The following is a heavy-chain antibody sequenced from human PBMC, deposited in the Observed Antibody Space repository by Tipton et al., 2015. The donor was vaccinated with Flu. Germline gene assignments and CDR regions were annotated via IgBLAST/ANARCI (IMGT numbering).Heavy chain of an antibody. CDR1: GDSISSYY. V-gene: IGHV4-39*07. CDR3: ACRGSCYH. Sequence: TLSLTCSVSGDSISSYYWGWIRQPPGKGLEWIGTIYYSGSTYYNPSLKSRVTMSVDTSKNQFSLKLSSVTAADTAVYYCACRGSCYHWGQGTLVTVSS. J-gene: IGHJ4*02. CDR2: IYYSGST. D-gene: IGHD1-26*01.